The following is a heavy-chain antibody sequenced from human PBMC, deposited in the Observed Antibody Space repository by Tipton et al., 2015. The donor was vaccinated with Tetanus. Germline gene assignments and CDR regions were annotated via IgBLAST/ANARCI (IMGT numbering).Heavy chain of an antibody. D-gene: IGHD3-16*02. CDR3: ARLIMITLGGVIELWYFDL. CDR1: GDSLKNYY. Sequence: GLVKPSETLSLTCTVTGDSLKNYYWSWIRQSAGKGLEWIGRIYSSGRTDYNPSFESRVVINVDTANNQFTLRLTSVLAADTAVYYCARLIMITLGGVIELWYFDLWGRGTLLTVSS. V-gene: IGHV4-4*07. CDR2: IYSSGRT. J-gene: IGHJ2*01.